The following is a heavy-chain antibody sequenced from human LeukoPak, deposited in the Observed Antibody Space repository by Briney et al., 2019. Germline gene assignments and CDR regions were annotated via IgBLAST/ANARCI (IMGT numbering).Heavy chain of an antibody. D-gene: IGHD5-18*01. Sequence: GGSLRLSCVASGFTFSRNWLHWVRQVPGKGLVWVSRINTDGSTTNYADSVKGRFTISRDNTKNTLYLQMNSLRAEDSAVYFCKRGYNKASLDWGQGTRITVAS. CDR2: INTDGSTT. CDR1: GFTFSRNW. CDR3: KRGYNKASLD. V-gene: IGHV3-74*01. J-gene: IGHJ4*02.